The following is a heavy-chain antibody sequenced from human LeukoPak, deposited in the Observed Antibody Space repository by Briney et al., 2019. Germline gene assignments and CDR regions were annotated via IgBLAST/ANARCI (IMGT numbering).Heavy chain of an antibody. J-gene: IGHJ4*02. CDR2: IRYDTNDK. CDR1: GFSFSNYD. D-gene: IGHD1-26*01. Sequence: PGGALRLSCAASGFSFSNYDMHWVRQAPGKGLEWVALIRYDTNDKYYADSVKGRFTISRDNSKNTLYLQMTSPRVEDTAVYYCAKDRGRSYSPYYFDYWGQGTLVTVSS. CDR3: AKDRGRSYSPYYFDY. V-gene: IGHV3-30*02.